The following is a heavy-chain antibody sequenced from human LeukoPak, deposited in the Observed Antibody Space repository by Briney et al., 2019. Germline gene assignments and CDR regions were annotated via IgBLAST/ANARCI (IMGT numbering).Heavy chain of an antibody. D-gene: IGHD3-22*01. CDR1: GGSISSGGYS. CDR2: IYHSGST. J-gene: IGHJ4*02. V-gene: IGHV4-30-2*01. Sequence: SETLSLTCAVSGGSISSGGYSWSWIRQPPGKGLEWIGYIYHSGSTYYNPSLKSRVTISVDRSKNQFSLQLSSVTAADTAVYYCARRYYYDSSGYPLDYWGQGTLVTVSS. CDR3: ARRYYYDSSGYPLDY.